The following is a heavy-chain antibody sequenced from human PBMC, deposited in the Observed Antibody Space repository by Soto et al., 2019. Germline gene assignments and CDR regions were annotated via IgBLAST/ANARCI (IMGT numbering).Heavy chain of an antibody. CDR1: GYTFTSYY. CDR3: ARDSNTIFGVVIIGAYNWFDP. Sequence: QVQLVQSGAEVKKPGASVKVSCKASGYTFTSYYMHWVRQAPGQGLEWMGIINPSGGSTSYAQKFQGRVTMTRDTSTSTVYMELSSLRSEYTAVYYCARDSNTIFGVVIIGAYNWFDPWGQGTLVTVSS. J-gene: IGHJ5*02. V-gene: IGHV1-46*01. CDR2: INPSGGST. D-gene: IGHD3-3*01.